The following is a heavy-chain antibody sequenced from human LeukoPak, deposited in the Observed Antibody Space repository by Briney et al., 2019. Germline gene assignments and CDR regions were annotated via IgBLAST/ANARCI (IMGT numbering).Heavy chain of an antibody. V-gene: IGHV3-33*01. CDR1: GFTFSSYG. Sequence: GGSLRLSCAASGFTFSSYGMHWVRQAPGKGLEWVAVIWYDGSNKYYADSVKGRFTISRDNSKNTLYLQMNSLRAEDTAVYYCARDRTVVRSGNWFDPWGQGTLVTVSS. J-gene: IGHJ5*02. D-gene: IGHD4-23*01. CDR3: ARDRTVVRSGNWFDP. CDR2: IWYDGSNK.